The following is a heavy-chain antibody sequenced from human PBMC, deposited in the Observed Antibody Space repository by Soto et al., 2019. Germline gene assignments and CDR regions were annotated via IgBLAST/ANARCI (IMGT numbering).Heavy chain of an antibody. D-gene: IGHD3-22*01. V-gene: IGHV4-30-4*01. CDR1: GASISGGDYY. CDR3: ARATYDSSTYYLDY. J-gene: IGHJ4*02. Sequence: QVQLQESGPGLVKPSQTLSLTCTVSGASISGGDYYWTWIRQPPGKGLEWIGSIYYTGNTYSNPSPESRLSISVDPSNIQFALRLTSVTAPDTAIYYCARATYDSSTYYLDYWGQGTLVTVSS. CDR2: IYYTGNT.